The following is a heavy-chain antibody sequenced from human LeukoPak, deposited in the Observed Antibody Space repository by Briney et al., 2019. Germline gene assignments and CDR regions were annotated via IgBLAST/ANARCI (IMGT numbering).Heavy chain of an antibody. CDR2: VYDSETT. Sequence: SETLSHTCTVSGGSISSSSYYWGWIRQPPGKGLEWYGYVYDSETTNYNPSLKSRVTISVDTSKNQFSLKLSSVTAADTAVYYCARVSWFPGTSYYYMDVWGKGTTVTVSS. J-gene: IGHJ6*03. V-gene: IGHV4-61*05. D-gene: IGHD1-1*01. CDR1: GGSISSSSYY. CDR3: ARVSWFPGTSYYYMDV.